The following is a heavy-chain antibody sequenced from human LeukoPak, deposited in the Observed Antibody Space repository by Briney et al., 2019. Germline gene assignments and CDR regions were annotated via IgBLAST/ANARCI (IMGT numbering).Heavy chain of an antibody. D-gene: IGHD3-16*01. Sequence: SETLSLTCTVSGGSISSSSYYWGWIRQPPGKGLEWIGRIYYSGSTYYNPSLKSRVTISVDTSKNQFSLKLSSVTAADTAVYYCARLFAGAAADWGQGTLVTVSS. J-gene: IGHJ4*02. CDR1: GGSISSSSYY. CDR3: ARLFAGAAAD. V-gene: IGHV4-39*01. CDR2: IYYSGST.